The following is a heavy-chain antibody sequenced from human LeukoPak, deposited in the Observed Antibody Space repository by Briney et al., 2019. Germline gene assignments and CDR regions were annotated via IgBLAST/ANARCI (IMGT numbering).Heavy chain of an antibody. CDR3: ARGRMGSGWLGDY. CDR1: GFSFSSYG. V-gene: IGHV3-7*05. Sequence: PGGSLRLSCAASGFSFSSYGMHWVRQAPGKGLEWVANINQDGSEKYYVNSVKGRFTISRDNAKNSLYLQMTSLRAEDTAVYYCARGRMGSGWLGDYWGQGTLVTVSS. J-gene: IGHJ4*02. CDR2: INQDGSEK. D-gene: IGHD6-19*01.